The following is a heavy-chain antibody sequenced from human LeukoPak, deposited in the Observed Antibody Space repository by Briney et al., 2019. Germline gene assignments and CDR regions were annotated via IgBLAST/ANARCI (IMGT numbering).Heavy chain of an antibody. CDR2: ISYDGSNK. CDR3: ARGISPSITIFGVGPRYYFDY. V-gene: IGHV3-30-3*01. J-gene: IGHJ4*02. Sequence: GGSLRLSCAASGFTFSSYAMHWVRQAPGKGLEWVAVISYDGSNKYYADSVKGRFTISRDNAKNSLYLQMNSLRAEDTAVYYCARGISPSITIFGVGPRYYFDYWGQGTLVTVSS. CDR1: GFTFSSYA. D-gene: IGHD3-3*01.